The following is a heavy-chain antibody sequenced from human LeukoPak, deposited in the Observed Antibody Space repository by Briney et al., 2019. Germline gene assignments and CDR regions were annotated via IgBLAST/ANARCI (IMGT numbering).Heavy chain of an antibody. CDR3: ARRSNYYDSSGYYWAYFDY. CDR1: GGSISSSSYY. J-gene: IGHJ4*02. Sequence: SETLSLTCTVSGGSISSSSYYWGWIRQPPGTGLEWIGSIYYSGSTYYNASLKSRVTISVDTSKNQFSLKLSSVTAADTAVYYCARRSNYYDSSGYYWAYFDYWGQGTLVTVSS. D-gene: IGHD3-22*01. V-gene: IGHV4-39*01. CDR2: IYYSGST.